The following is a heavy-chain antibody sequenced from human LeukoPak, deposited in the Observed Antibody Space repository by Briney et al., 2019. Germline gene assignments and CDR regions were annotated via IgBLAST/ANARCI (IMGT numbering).Heavy chain of an antibody. V-gene: IGHV3-30*02. CDR2: IRYDGSDK. CDR1: GFTFSSYG. CDR3: ARDGAARGSGSYGD. D-gene: IGHD3-10*01. Sequence: GGSLRLSCAASGFTFSSYGMHWVRQAPGKGLEWVAFIRYDGSDKYYADSVKGRFTISRDNSKNTLYLQMNSLRAGDTAVYYCARDGAARGSGSYGDWGQGTLVTVSS. J-gene: IGHJ4*02.